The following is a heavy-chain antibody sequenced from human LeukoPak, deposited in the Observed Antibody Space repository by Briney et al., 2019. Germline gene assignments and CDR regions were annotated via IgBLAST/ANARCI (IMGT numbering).Heavy chain of an antibody. J-gene: IGHJ6*02. V-gene: IGHV1-69*13. D-gene: IGHD3-3*01. CDR1: GGTFSSYA. Sequence: SVKVSCKASGGTFSSYAISWVRRAPGQGLEWMGGIIPIFGTANYAQKFQGRVTITADESTSTAYMELSSLRSEDTAVYYCARDTGFYDFWSGYPSDDYYYYGMDVWGQGTTVTVSS. CDR2: IIPIFGTA. CDR3: ARDTGFYDFWSGYPSDDYYYYGMDV.